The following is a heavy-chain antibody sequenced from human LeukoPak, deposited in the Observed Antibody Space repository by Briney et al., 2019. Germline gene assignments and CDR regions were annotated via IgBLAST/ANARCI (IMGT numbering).Heavy chain of an antibody. CDR2: ISGSGDNT. CDR1: GFNFRSYA. J-gene: IGHJ4*02. CDR3: AKALSQTGSYYSACDY. Sequence: GGSLRLSCAASGFNFRSYAMNWVRQAPGKGLEWVSGISGSGDNTYNADSVRGRFTISRDNSKNTLYLQMNSLRAEDTALYYCAKALSQTGSYYSACDYWGQGTPVTVSS. D-gene: IGHD1-26*01. V-gene: IGHV3-23*01.